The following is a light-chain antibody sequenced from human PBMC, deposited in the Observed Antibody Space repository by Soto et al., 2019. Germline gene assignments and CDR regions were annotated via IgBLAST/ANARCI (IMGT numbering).Light chain of an antibody. V-gene: IGKV1-5*03. CDR2: KAS. CDR1: QSISSW. CDR3: QQYSSYSRT. J-gene: IGKJ1*01. Sequence: DLQMPQSPSTLSASVGDRVTITCRASQSISSWLAWYQQKPGKAPKLLIYKASSLEGGVPSRFSGSGSGTEFTLTISSLQPDDFATYYCQQYSSYSRTFGQGTKVEIK.